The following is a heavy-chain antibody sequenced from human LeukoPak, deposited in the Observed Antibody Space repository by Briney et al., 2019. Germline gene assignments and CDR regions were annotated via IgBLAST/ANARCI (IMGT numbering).Heavy chain of an antibody. CDR1: GGSVSSYY. V-gene: IGHV4-59*02. CDR2: IYYTGST. D-gene: IGHD3-10*01. J-gene: IGHJ4*02. CDR3: ARLRTFRGFTMVRGAPYDY. Sequence: SETLSLTCTVSGGSVSSYYWNWIRQPPGKGLEWIGYIYYTGSTNYNPSLKSRVTISVDTSKTQFSLNLSSVTAADTAVYYCARLRTFRGFTMVRGAPYDYWGQGTLVTVSS.